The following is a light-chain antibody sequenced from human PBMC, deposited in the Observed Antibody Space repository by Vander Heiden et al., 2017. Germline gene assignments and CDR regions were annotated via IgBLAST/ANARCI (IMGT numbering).Light chain of an antibody. V-gene: IGKV1-39*01. Sequence: DIQMTQSPSSLSASVGDRVTITCRASQSINNYLNWYQQKPGKAPKLLIYAASRLQGGVPSRFSGRGSGTDFALTIGRLQPEDIATYYWQQNYNTQTFGRGTKVEI. CDR1: QSINNY. J-gene: IGKJ1*01. CDR3: QQNYNTQT. CDR2: AAS.